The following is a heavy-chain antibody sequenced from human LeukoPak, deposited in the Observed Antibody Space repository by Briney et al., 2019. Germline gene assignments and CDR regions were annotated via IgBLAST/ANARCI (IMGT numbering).Heavy chain of an antibody. Sequence: SETLSLTCTGPGGSISNYYWSWLRQPPGKGLEWLGDIYYSGSTNYNPSLKSRVTISVDTSKNQFSLKLSSVTAADTAVYYGAREADQKTAFDIWGQGTMVTVSS. V-gene: IGHV4-59*01. D-gene: IGHD2-15*01. J-gene: IGHJ3*02. CDR3: AREADQKTAFDI. CDR2: IYYSGST. CDR1: GGSISNYY.